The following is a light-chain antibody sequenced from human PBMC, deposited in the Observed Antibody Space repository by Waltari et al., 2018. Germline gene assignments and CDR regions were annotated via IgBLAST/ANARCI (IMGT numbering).Light chain of an antibody. J-gene: IGLJ2*01. Sequence: QSALTQPPSASGSPGQSVTISCTGTSTDVGVYNYVSWYQQPPRKAPTLMIYEVSKRPSGVPDRFSGSKSGNTASLTVSGLQAEDEAYYYCSSYTGGNDVGFGGGTKLTVL. V-gene: IGLV2-8*01. CDR1: STDVGVYNY. CDR3: SSYTGGNDVG. CDR2: EVS.